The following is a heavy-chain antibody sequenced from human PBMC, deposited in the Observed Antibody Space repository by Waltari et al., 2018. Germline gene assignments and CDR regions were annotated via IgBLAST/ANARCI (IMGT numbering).Heavy chain of an antibody. D-gene: IGHD1-1*01. J-gene: IGHJ4*02. CDR2: TTDSERT. Sequence: QVQLQQWGAGLLKPSENLSLTCAVYGGSFRGYYWSWIRQPPGKGLEWIGKTTDSERTKYNPSLKSRISISVDTSKNQFSLTVFSVTAADAAVYYCARGDGTGKYGYWGQGTRVTVSS. V-gene: IGHV4-34*02. CDR3: ARGDGTGKYGY. CDR1: GGSFRGYY.